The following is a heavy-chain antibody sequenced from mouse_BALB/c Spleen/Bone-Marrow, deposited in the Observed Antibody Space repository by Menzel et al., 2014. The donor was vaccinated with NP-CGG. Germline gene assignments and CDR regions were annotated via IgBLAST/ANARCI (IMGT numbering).Heavy chain of an antibody. CDR3: ARKDYGSRGGYFDV. CDR1: GFSLTNYG. Sequence: QVQLQQSGPGLVAPSQSLSITCTVSGFSLTNYGVHWVRQPPGKGLEWLGLIWAGGSTNYNSAPMSRLSISKDDSKSQVFLKMNSLQTDDTAMYYCARKDYGSRGGYFDVWGAGTTVTVSS. J-gene: IGHJ1*01. V-gene: IGHV2-9*02. D-gene: IGHD1-1*01. CDR2: IWAGGST.